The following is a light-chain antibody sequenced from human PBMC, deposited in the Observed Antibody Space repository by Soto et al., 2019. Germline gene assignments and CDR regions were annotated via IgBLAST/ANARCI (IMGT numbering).Light chain of an antibody. CDR2: GNT. CDR1: SSNIGAGYD. Sequence: QSVLTQPPSVCGATGQRVTISCTGSSSNIGAGYDVHWYQQLPGRAPKHLIYGNTNRPSGVPDRFSGSKSGTSASLAITGLQAEDEADYYCLSFDSSLSVVFGGGTKLTVL. J-gene: IGLJ2*01. V-gene: IGLV1-40*01. CDR3: LSFDSSLSVV.